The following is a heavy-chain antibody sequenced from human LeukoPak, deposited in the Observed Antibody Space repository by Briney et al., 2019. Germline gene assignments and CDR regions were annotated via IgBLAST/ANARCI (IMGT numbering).Heavy chain of an antibody. CDR2: IIPIFGAA. Sequence: ASVKVSCKASGGTFSSYAISWVRQAPGQGLEWMGGIIPIFGAANYTQKFQGRVTITTDESTSTAYMELSSLRSEDTAVYYCARDSDSSGWATFDYWGQGTLVTVSS. D-gene: IGHD6-19*01. J-gene: IGHJ4*02. V-gene: IGHV1-69*05. CDR1: GGTFSSYA. CDR3: ARDSDSSGWATFDY.